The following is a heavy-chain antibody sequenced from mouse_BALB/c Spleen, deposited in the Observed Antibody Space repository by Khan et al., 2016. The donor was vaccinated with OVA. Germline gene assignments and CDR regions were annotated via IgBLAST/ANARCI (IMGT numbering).Heavy chain of an antibody. J-gene: IGHJ3*01. CDR2: ISPGSGDT. Sequence: QMQLEESGAELARPGASVKLSCKASGYTFSDYYINWVKQRTGQGLEWIGEISPGSGDTYYNEKFKGKATLTADKSSSTAYMQLSSLTSEASEVYFCARRNYFGYTFAYWGQGTLVTVSA. V-gene: IGHV1-77*01. CDR3: ARRNYFGYTFAY. CDR1: GYTFSDYY. D-gene: IGHD1-2*01.